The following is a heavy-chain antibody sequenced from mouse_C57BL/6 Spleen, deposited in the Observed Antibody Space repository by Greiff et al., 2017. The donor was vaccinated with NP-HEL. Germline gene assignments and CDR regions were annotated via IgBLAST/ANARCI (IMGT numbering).Heavy chain of an antibody. Sequence: DVHLVESGGDLVKPGGSLKLSCAASGFTFSSYGMSWVRQTPDKRLEWVATISSGGSYTYYPDSVKGRFTFSRDNAKNTRYLQMSSLKSEDTAMYYCARSSDYYGSSYWFAYWGQGTLVTVSA. CDR2: ISSGGSYT. V-gene: IGHV5-6*01. D-gene: IGHD1-1*01. CDR1: GFTFSSYG. CDR3: ARSSDYYGSSYWFAY. J-gene: IGHJ3*01.